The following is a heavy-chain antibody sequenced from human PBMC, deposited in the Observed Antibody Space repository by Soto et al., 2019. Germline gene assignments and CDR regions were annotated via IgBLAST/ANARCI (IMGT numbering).Heavy chain of an antibody. D-gene: IGHD3-22*01. V-gene: IGHV3-30-3*01. Sequence: GGSLRLSCAASGFTFSSHAVNWVRQTPGKGLEWVSVISFDGSNRYYAESVRGRYTISRDNSKNILYLHMNSLRPDDTAIYYCARAHGPYYDSSYYGLARNYFDYWGQGALVNVSS. CDR1: GFTFSSHA. CDR3: ARAHGPYYDSSYYGLARNYFDY. CDR2: ISFDGSNR. J-gene: IGHJ4*02.